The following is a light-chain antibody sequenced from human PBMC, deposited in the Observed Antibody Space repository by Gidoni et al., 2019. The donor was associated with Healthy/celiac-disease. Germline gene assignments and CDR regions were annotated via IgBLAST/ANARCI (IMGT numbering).Light chain of an antibody. J-gene: IGLJ2*01. CDR2: EDN. V-gene: IGLV6-57*01. CDR3: QSYDSSNVV. Sequence: NFMLTPPHSVSESPGKTVTISCTRSSGSIASNYVQWYQQRPGSSPTTVIYEDNQRPSGVPDRFSGSIDSSSNFASLTISGLKTEDEADYYCQSYDSSNVVFGGGTKLTVL. CDR1: SGSIASNY.